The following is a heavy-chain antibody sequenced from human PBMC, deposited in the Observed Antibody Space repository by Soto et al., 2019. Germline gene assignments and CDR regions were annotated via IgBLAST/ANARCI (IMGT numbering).Heavy chain of an antibody. CDR1: GGSISSYY. Sequence: SETLSLTCTVSGGSISSYYWSWIRQPPGKGLEWIGYIYYSGSTNYNPSLKGRVTISVDTSKNQFSLKLSSVTAADTAVYYCARGSGYYLFDYWGQGTLVTLSS. D-gene: IGHD3-3*01. CDR2: IYYSGST. CDR3: ARGSGYYLFDY. J-gene: IGHJ4*02. V-gene: IGHV4-59*01.